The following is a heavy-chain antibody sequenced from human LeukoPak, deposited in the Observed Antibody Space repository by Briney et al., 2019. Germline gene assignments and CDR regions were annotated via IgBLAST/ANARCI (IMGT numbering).Heavy chain of an antibody. J-gene: IGHJ4*02. Sequence: SETLSLTCTVSGGSISSSSYYWGWIRQPPGKGLEWIGSIYYSGSTYYNPSLKSRVTISVGTSKNQFSLKLSSVTAADTAVYYCARLSITMVRGVIITDDYWGQGTLVTVSS. CDR1: GGSISSSSYY. D-gene: IGHD3-10*01. CDR3: ARLSITMVRGVIITDDY. V-gene: IGHV4-39*01. CDR2: IYYSGST.